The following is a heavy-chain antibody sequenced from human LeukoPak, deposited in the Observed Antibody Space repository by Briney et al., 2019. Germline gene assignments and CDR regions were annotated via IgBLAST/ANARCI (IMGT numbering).Heavy chain of an antibody. CDR1: GFTFSSYS. V-gene: IGHV3-21*01. J-gene: IGHJ3*02. Sequence: GGSLRLSCAASGFTFSSYSMNWVRQAPGKGLEWVSSISSSSSYIYYADSVKGRFTISRDNAKNSLYLQMNSLRAEDTAVYYCASDPIVATSPDAFDIWGQGTMVTVSS. CDR2: ISSSSSYI. CDR3: ASDPIVATSPDAFDI. D-gene: IGHD5-12*01.